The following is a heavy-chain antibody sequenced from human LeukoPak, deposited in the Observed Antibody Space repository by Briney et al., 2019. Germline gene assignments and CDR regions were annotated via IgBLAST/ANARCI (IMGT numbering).Heavy chain of an antibody. V-gene: IGHV5-51*01. Sequence: PGGSLRLSCAASGSTFPNAWMNWVRQAPGKGLEWMGIIYPGDSDTRYSPSFQGQVTISADKSISTAYLQWSSLKASDTAMYYCARPDSSWYSFDYWGQGTLVTVSS. CDR2: IYPGDSDT. J-gene: IGHJ4*02. D-gene: IGHD6-13*01. CDR1: GSTFPNAW. CDR3: ARPDSSWYSFDY.